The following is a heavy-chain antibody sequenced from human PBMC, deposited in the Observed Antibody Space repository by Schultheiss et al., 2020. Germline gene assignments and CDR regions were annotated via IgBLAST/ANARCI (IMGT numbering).Heavy chain of an antibody. CDR1: GGSISSYY. V-gene: IGHV4-39*07. CDR2: IYHSGST. CDR3: ARGISYYTFDY. Sequence: SETLSLTCTVSGGSISSYYWGWIRQPPGKGLEWIGSIYHSGSTYYNPSLKSRVTISVDRSKNQFSLKLSSVTAADTAVYYCARGISYYTFDYWGQGTLVTVSS. J-gene: IGHJ4*02. D-gene: IGHD1-26*01.